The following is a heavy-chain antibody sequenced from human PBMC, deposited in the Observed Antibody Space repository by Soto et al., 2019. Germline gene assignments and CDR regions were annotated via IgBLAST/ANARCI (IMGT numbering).Heavy chain of an antibody. J-gene: IGHJ1*01. CDR1: GFTFSSYA. CDR3: AKGVPGIAVAGTGYFQH. Sequence: PGGSLRLSCAASGFTFSSYAMSWVRQAPGKGLEWVSVISGSSDSTYYADSVKGRFTISRDNSKNTLYLQMNSLRAEDTAVYYCAKGVPGIAVAGTGYFQHWGQGTLVTVSS. V-gene: IGHV3-23*01. CDR2: ISGSSDST. D-gene: IGHD6-19*01.